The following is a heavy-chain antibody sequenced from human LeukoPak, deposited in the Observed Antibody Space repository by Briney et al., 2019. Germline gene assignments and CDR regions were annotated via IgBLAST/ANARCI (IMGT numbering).Heavy chain of an antibody. CDR1: GFTFSRYA. CDR3: AKDRSSWYYPFDS. CDR2: VSGGGHNT. D-gene: IGHD3-3*01. Sequence: GGSLRLSRVASGFTFSRYAMSWVRQAPGKGLGWVSVVSGGGHNTYYADSVKGRFTMSRDNSKRTVYLQMNSLRAEDTAVYYCAKDRSSWYYPFDSWGQGTLVTVSS. V-gene: IGHV3-23*01. J-gene: IGHJ4*02.